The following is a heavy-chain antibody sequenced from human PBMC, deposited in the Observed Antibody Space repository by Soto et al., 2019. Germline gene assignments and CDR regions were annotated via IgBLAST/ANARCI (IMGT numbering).Heavy chain of an antibody. J-gene: IGHJ4*02. D-gene: IGHD3-22*01. CDR2: ISGSGGST. Sequence: GGSLRLSCAASGFTFSSYAMSWVRQAPGKGLERVSAISGSGGSTYYADSVKGRFTISRDNSKNTLYLQMNSLRAEDTAVYYRAKHGSGYYYYFDYWGQGTLVTVSS. CDR1: GFTFSSYA. V-gene: IGHV3-23*01. CDR3: AKHGSGYYYYFDY.